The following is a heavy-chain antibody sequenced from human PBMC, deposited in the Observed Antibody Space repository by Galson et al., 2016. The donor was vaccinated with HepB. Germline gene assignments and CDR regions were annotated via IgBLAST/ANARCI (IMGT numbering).Heavy chain of an antibody. V-gene: IGHV4-38-2*02. J-gene: IGHJ4*02. D-gene: IGHD3-10*01. CDR2: IFRSGTT. CDR1: GYSISTGYY. CDR3: ARDNSAMARGIIIRGEVDY. Sequence: SETLSLSCSVSGYSISTGYYWGWIRQPPGKGLEWIGYIFRSGTTYYNPSLKSRVTLSLDTSKNQFSLKLASVTAADTDMYYCARDNSAMARGIIIRGEVDYWGQGTLVTVSS.